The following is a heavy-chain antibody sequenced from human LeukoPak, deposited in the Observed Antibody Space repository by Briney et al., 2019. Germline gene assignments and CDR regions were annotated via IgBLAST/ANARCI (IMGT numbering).Heavy chain of an antibody. CDR2: INPSGGST. V-gene: IGHV1-46*01. CDR1: GYTFINYY. J-gene: IGHJ6*02. CDR3: AREGYGSGRRRGMDV. Sequence: ASVKVSCKASGYTFINYYMHWVRQAPGQGLEWMGIINPSGGSTTYAQKIQGRVTLTTDTSTSTVYMELSSLRSDDTSVYYCAREGYGSGRRRGMDVWGQGTTVTVSS. D-gene: IGHD3-10*01.